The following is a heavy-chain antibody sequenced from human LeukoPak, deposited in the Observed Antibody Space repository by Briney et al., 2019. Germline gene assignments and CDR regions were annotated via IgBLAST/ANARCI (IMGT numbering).Heavy chain of an antibody. V-gene: IGHV3-7*05. J-gene: IGHJ4*02. CDR3: ARPRAGYFFDY. CDR1: GFTFSSYW. Sequence: PGGSLRLSCAASGFTFSSYWMSWVRQAPGKGLEWVANIKQDGSETYYVDSVKGRFTISRDNAKNSLFLQMNSLRAEDTAVYFCARPRAGYFFDYWGQGTLVTVSS. CDR2: IKQDGSET.